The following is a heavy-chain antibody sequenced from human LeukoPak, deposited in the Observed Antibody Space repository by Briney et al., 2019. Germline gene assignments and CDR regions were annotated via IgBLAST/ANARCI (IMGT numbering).Heavy chain of an antibody. Sequence: ASVTVSCKASGYTFTGYYMHWVRQAPGQGLEWMGWINPNSGGTNYAQKFQGRVTMTRDTSISTAYMELSRLRSDDTAVYYCARFQQGPHYGMDVWGQGTTVTVSS. CDR2: INPNSGGT. CDR1: GYTFTGYY. V-gene: IGHV1-2*02. D-gene: IGHD1/OR15-1a*01. CDR3: ARFQQGPHYGMDV. J-gene: IGHJ6*02.